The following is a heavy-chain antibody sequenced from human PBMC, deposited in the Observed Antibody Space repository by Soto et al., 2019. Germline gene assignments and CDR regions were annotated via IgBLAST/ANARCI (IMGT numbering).Heavy chain of an antibody. CDR1: GFTFSSNA. V-gene: IGHV3-23*01. CDR3: AKDSYAAGRDY. J-gene: IGHJ4*02. CDR2: ISGSGDST. Sequence: EVQLLESGGGLVQPGGSLRLSCAASGFTFSSNAMSWVRQAPGKGLEWVSAISGSGDSTNYADSVKGRFTISRDNSKNTLYLQMNSLRAEDTAVYYCAKDSYAAGRDYWGQGTLVTVSS. D-gene: IGHD1-26*01.